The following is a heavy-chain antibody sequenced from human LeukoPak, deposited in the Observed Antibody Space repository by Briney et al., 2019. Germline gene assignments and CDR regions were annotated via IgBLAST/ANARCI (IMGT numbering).Heavy chain of an antibody. D-gene: IGHD6-13*01. J-gene: IGHJ4*02. Sequence: SAKVSCKASGGTFSSYAISWVRQAPGQGLEWMGRIIPILGIANYAQKFQGRVTITADKSTSTAYMELSSLRSEDTAVYYCARGKSSSWSLWGQGTLVTVSS. CDR3: ARGKSSSWSL. V-gene: IGHV1-69*04. CDR1: GGTFSSYA. CDR2: IIPILGIA.